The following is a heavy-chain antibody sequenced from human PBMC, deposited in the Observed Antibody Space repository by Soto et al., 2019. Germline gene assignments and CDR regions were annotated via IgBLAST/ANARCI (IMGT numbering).Heavy chain of an antibody. CDR1: GGSISSYY. CDR2: IYYSGST. V-gene: IGHV4-59*01. CDR3: ARDLKGSTCYDY. J-gene: IGHJ4*02. Sequence: QVQLQESGPGLVKPSETLSLTCTVSGGSISSYYWSWIRQPPGKGLEWIGYIYYSGSTNYNPSLTSRXXIXVXXSKNQFSLKLSSVTAADTAVYYCARDLKGSTCYDYWGQGTLVTVSS. D-gene: IGHD6-13*01.